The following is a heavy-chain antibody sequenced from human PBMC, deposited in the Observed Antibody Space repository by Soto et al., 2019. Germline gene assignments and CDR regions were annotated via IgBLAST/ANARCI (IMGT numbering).Heavy chain of an antibody. CDR2: IIPIFGTA. V-gene: IGHV1-69*01. CDR1: GGTFSSYA. Sequence: VKVSCKASGGTFSSYAISWVRQAPGQGLEWMGGIIPIFGTANYAQKFQGRVTITADESTSTAYMELSSLRSEDTAVYYCARVSWNLPGRYFDYWGQGTLVTVSS. CDR3: ARVSWNLPGRYFDY. D-gene: IGHD1-1*01. J-gene: IGHJ4*02.